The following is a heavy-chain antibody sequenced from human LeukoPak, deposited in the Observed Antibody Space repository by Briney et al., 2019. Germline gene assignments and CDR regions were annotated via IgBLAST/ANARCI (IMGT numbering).Heavy chain of an antibody. D-gene: IGHD3-10*01. J-gene: IGHJ4*02. Sequence: ASVKVSCKASGYTFTGYYMHWVRQAPGQGLEWMGWINPNSGGTNYAQKFQGRVSMTRDTSISTAYMERSRLRSDDTAVYYCARDNSLWFGETVFDYWGQGTLVTVSS. CDR3: ARDNSLWFGETVFDY. CDR1: GYTFTGYY. V-gene: IGHV1-2*02. CDR2: INPNSGGT.